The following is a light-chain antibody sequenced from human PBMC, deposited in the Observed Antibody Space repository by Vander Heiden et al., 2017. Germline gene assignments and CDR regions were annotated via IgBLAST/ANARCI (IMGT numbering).Light chain of an antibody. CDR2: DDS. Sequence: SYVLTQPPSVSVAPGQTARITCGGNNIGSKSVQWYQQKPGQAPVLVVHDDSGRPSGIPERFSASNAGNTATLTISRVEAGDEADYYCQVWDSASDHPVIFGGGTKLTVL. CDR1: NIGSKS. V-gene: IGLV3-21*02. J-gene: IGLJ2*01. CDR3: QVWDSASDHPVI.